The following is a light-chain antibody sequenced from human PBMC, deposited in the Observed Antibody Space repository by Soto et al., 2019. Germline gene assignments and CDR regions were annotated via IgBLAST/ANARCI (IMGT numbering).Light chain of an antibody. V-gene: IGKV3-20*01. CDR2: RTS. CDR1: QSVSSNY. CDR3: QQYDSSPRT. Sequence: EIVLTQSPGTLSLSPGERATLSCRASQSVSSNYLAWYQQKPGQAPRLLIYRTSNRATGIPDRFSGSGSGTDFTLTISRLEPEDFAVYWCQQYDSSPRTFGQGTKVDNK. J-gene: IGKJ1*01.